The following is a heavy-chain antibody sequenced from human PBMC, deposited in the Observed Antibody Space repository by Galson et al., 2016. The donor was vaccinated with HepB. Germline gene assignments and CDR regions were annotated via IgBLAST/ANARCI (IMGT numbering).Heavy chain of an antibody. J-gene: IGHJ4*02. Sequence: PALVKPTQTLTLTCTFSGFSLTTETVGVGWIRQPPGKALEWIALIYWDDNKRYSPSLKTRLTITKDTSKNQVVLTLARVDLVDTGTYFCAHKKEGGSGWYYDYWGQGTLVTVSS. V-gene: IGHV2-5*02. CDR2: IYWDDNK. D-gene: IGHD6-19*01. CDR3: AHKKEGGSGWYYDY. CDR1: GFSLTTETVG.